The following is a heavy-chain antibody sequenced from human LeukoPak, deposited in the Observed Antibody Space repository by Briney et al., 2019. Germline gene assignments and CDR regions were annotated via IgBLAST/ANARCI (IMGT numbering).Heavy chain of an antibody. J-gene: IGHJ4*02. CDR2: ISSSSSTI. D-gene: IGHD2-2*01. CDR1: GFTFSSYS. Sequence: PGGSLRLSCAASGFTFSSYSMNWVRQAPGTGLEWVSYISSSSSTIYYADSVKGRFTISRDNAKNSLYLQMNSLRDEDTAVYYCARDYCSSTSCFIDYWGQGTLVTVSS. CDR3: ARDYCSSTSCFIDY. V-gene: IGHV3-48*02.